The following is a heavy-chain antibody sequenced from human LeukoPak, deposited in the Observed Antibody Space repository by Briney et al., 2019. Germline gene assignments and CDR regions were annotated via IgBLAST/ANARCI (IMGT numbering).Heavy chain of an antibody. CDR1: GFTFSSYG. Sequence: PGRSLRLSCAASGFTFSSYGMHWVRQAPGKGLEWVAVISYDGSNKYYADSVKGRFTISRDNSKNTLYLQMNSLRAEDTAVYYCAKDRTLDWVGYYYYMDVWGKGTTVTVSS. D-gene: IGHD3/OR15-3a*01. CDR2: ISYDGSNK. V-gene: IGHV3-30*18. CDR3: AKDRTLDWVGYYYYMDV. J-gene: IGHJ6*03.